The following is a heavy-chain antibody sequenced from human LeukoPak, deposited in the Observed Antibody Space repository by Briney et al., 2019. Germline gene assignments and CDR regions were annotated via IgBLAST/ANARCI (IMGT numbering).Heavy chain of an antibody. V-gene: IGHV3-64D*09. J-gene: IGHJ6*02. Sequence: GGSLRLSCSASGFTFSSYAMHWVRQAPGKGLEYVSAIGSNGGSTYYADSVKGRFTISRDNSKNTLYLQMSSLRAEDTAVYYCVKGLGITIFGVVTSYYYYGMDVWGQGTTVTVSS. CDR2: IGSNGGST. CDR3: VKGLGITIFGVVTSYYYYGMDV. D-gene: IGHD3-3*01. CDR1: GFTFSSYA.